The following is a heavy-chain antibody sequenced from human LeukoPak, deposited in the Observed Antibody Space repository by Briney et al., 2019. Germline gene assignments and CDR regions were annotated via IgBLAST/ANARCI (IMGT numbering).Heavy chain of an antibody. J-gene: IGHJ4*02. CDR2: IYYSGST. Sequence: SETLSLTCTVSGGSISSDGYYWSWIRQHPGKGLEWIGYIYYSGSTYYNPSLKSRVTISVDTSKNQFSLKLSSVTAADTAVYYCARGRAYHDFWSGHILHRYYYFDYWGQGTLVTVYS. V-gene: IGHV4-31*03. D-gene: IGHD3-3*01. CDR1: GGSISSDGYY. CDR3: ARGRAYHDFWSGHILHRYYYFDY.